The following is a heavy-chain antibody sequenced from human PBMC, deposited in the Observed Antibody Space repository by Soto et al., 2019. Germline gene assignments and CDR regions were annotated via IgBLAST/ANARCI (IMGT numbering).Heavy chain of an antibody. CDR3: ARGPWNDDMGHFDP. J-gene: IGHJ5*02. D-gene: IGHD1-1*01. V-gene: IGHV4-31*03. Sequence: SETLSLTCTVSGGSISSSSYYWSWIRQHPGKGLEWIGYIYYSGSTYYNPSLKSRVTISVDRSKNQFSLKLSSVTAADTAVYYCARGPWNDDMGHFDPWGQGTLVTVSS. CDR1: GGSISSSSYY. CDR2: IYYSGST.